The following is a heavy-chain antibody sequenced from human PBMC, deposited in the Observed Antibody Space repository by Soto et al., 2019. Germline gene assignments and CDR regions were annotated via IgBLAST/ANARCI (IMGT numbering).Heavy chain of an antibody. D-gene: IGHD3-22*01. CDR2: IWYDGSNK. Sequence: GGSLRLSCAASGFTFSSYGMHWVRQAPGKGLEWVAVIWYDGSNKYYADSVKGRFTISRDNSKNTLYLQMNSLRAEDTAVYYCARDSPNYYDSSGYRVYYYGMDVWGQGTTVTVSS. CDR1: GFTFSSYG. CDR3: ARDSPNYYDSSGYRVYYYGMDV. J-gene: IGHJ6*02. V-gene: IGHV3-33*01.